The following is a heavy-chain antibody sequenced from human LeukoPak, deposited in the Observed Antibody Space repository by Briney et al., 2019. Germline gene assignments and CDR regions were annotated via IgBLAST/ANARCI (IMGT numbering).Heavy chain of an antibody. CDR3: ARDLRAGLDS. CDR2: TYYRSKWIY. D-gene: IGHD6-13*01. J-gene: IGHJ4*02. Sequence: SQTLSLTCAISGDSVFSNSAAWTWIRQSPSRGLEWLGRTYYRSKWIYGYAVSVRSRITIYPDTSKNQFSLQLNSVTPEDTAVYYCARDLRAGLDSWGQGTLVTVSS. CDR1: GDSVFSNSAA. V-gene: IGHV6-1*01.